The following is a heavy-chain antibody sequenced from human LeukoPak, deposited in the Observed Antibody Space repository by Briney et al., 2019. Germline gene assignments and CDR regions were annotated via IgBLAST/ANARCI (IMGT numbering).Heavy chain of an antibody. V-gene: IGHV4-59*01. Sequence: AETLSLTCTVSGGCIRSYYWSWLRQPPGKGLEWMGYIYYNRSTNYNPSLKSRLPISVYTSKNQFYLKLSSVTAADTSVYYCARVLSHYYGSGSCYAFYIWGQGTMVTVSS. J-gene: IGHJ3*02. CDR2: IYYNRST. D-gene: IGHD3-10*01. CDR3: ARVLSHYYGSGSCYAFYI. CDR1: GGCIRSYY.